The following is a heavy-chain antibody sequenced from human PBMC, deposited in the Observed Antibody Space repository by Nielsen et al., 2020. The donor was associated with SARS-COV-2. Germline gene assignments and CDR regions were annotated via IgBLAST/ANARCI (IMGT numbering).Heavy chain of an antibody. CDR1: GYAFTSYY. CDR3: AREWDDYESSAYDY. D-gene: IGHD3-22*01. CDR2: ITPIGGTT. J-gene: IGHJ4*02. V-gene: IGHV1-46*01. Sequence: ASVKVSCKTSGYAFTSYYIHWVRQAPGQGLEWMGIITPIGGTTTYARKFQGRVTMTREASTSTVYMELSSLRSDDTAVYYCAREWDDYESSAYDYWGQGTLVTVSS.